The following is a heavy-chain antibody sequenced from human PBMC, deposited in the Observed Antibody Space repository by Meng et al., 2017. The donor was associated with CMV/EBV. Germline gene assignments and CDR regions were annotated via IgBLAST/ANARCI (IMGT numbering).Heavy chain of an antibody. CDR1: GYTFTSYY. D-gene: IGHD6-13*01. CDR3: ARASGAAAGPIDFDY. Sequence: ASVKVSCKASGYTFTSYYTHWVRQAPGQGLEWMGIINPSGGSTSYAQKFQGRVTMTRDTSTSTVYMELSSLRSEDTAVYYCARASGAAAGPIDFDYWGQGTLVTVSS. V-gene: IGHV1-46*01. J-gene: IGHJ4*02. CDR2: INPSGGST.